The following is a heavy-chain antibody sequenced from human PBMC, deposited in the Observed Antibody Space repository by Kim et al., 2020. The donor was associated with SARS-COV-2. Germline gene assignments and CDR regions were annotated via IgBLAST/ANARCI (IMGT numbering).Heavy chain of an antibody. J-gene: IGHJ5*02. CDR2: IKQDGSEK. CDR3: ARRSCSSTSCYFDDWFDP. CDR1: GFTFSSYW. V-gene: IGHV3-7*01. D-gene: IGHD2-2*01. Sequence: GGSLRLSCAASGFTFSSYWMSWVRQAPGKGLEWVANIKQDGSEKYYVDSVKGRFTISRDNAKNSLYLQMNSLRAEDTAVYYCARRSCSSTSCYFDDWFDPWGQGTLVTVSS.